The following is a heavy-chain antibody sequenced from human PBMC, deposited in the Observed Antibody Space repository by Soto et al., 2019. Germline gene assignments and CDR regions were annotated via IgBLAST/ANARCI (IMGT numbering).Heavy chain of an antibody. CDR3: AKGGDHEH. CDR1: GFTFSSYA. J-gene: IGHJ1*01. D-gene: IGHD2-21*02. Sequence: EVQLLESGGGLVQPGGSLRLSCAASGFTFSSYAMSWVRQAPGKGLEWVSAISGSGGSTYYADSVKGRFTISRDNSKNTLHLEMNGLRAEDRAVSYCAKGGDHEHWGQGTLVTVSS. CDR2: ISGSGGST. V-gene: IGHV3-23*01.